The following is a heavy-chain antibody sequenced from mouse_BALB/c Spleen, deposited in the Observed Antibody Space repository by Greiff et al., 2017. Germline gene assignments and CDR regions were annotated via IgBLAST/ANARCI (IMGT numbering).Heavy chain of an antibody. V-gene: IGHV1S56*01. J-gene: IGHJ4*01. CDR3: ASGYDGMDY. CDR1: GYTFTSYY. Sequence: QVQLQQSGPELVKPGASVRISCKASGYTFTSYYIHWVKQRPGQGLEWIGWIYPGNVNTKYNEKFKGKATLTADKSSSTAYMQLSSLTSEDSAVYFCASGYDGMDYWGQGTSVTVSS. CDR2: IYPGNVNT. D-gene: IGHD2-14*01.